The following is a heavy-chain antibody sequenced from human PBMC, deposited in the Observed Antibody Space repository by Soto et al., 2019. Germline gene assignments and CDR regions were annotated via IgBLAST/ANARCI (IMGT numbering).Heavy chain of an antibody. D-gene: IGHD6-19*01. CDR2: VYHTGST. V-gene: IGHV4-59*13. Sequence: PSETLYLTCDVSGASITTYYWSWIRQAPGKGLEWIGNVYHTGSTDYNSSLRSRVTISVDTSKNQFSLNMNSVTAADTAVYYCARRLFGSGWTLDSWGQGALVTVSS. J-gene: IGHJ4*02. CDR1: GASITTYY. CDR3: ARRLFGSGWTLDS.